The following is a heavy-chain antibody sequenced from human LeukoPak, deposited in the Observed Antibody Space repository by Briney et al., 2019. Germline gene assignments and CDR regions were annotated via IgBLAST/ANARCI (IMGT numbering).Heavy chain of an antibody. CDR3: ERDRGDGYNQIDY. CDR2: ISKDGSNE. D-gene: IGHD5-24*01. CDR1: GFTLSSYG. J-gene: IGHJ4*02. Sequence: GRSLRLSCAASGFTLSSYGLHWLRQAPGKGLKCVAVISKDGSNEHYADPGKGRFTISRDNSKNTLYLQMNSLRTEDTAVYYCERDRGDGYNQIDYWGQGTLVTVSS. V-gene: IGHV3-30*04.